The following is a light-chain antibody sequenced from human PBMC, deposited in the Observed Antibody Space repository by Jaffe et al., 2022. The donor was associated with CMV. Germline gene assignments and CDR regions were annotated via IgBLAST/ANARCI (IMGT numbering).Light chain of an antibody. V-gene: IGLV2-23*02. CDR3: CSYAGDSTFYV. Sequence: QSALTQPASVSGSPGQSITISCTGTSSDVGSYYLVSWYQQHTGKAPNLIIYEVTKRPSGVSDRFSASKSGNTASLTISGLQAEDEADYYCCSYAGDSTFYVFGSGTKVVVL. CDR2: EVT. J-gene: IGLJ1*01. CDR1: SSDVGSYYL.